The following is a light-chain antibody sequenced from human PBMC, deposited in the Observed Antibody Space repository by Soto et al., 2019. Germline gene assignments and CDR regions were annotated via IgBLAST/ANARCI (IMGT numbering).Light chain of an antibody. CDR2: RAS. CDR1: QSVYYRSNKKNS. Sequence: DIVMTQSPDSLAVSLGERATINCKSSQSVYYRSNKKNSLGWYQQKPGQPPKLLISRASTRESGVPDRFSGGGSGTDFTRTISSLQAEDVAVYYCQQYYGSPYTFGQGTKLEIK. J-gene: IGKJ2*01. V-gene: IGKV4-1*01. CDR3: QQYYGSPYT.